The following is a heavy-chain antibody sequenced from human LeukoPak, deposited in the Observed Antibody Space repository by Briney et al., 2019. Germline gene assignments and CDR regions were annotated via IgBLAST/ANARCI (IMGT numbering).Heavy chain of an antibody. Sequence: SETLSLTCTVSGGSISNYYWSWIRQPAGKGLEWIGRVYTGGTTNSNPSLKSRVTMSVDTSKSQVSLKLTSVTAADTAVYYCARALNEYYYYGMDAWGQGTMVTVSS. D-gene: IGHD1-1*01. CDR1: GGSISNYY. V-gene: IGHV4-4*07. CDR3: ARALNEYYYYGMDA. J-gene: IGHJ6*02. CDR2: VYTGGTT.